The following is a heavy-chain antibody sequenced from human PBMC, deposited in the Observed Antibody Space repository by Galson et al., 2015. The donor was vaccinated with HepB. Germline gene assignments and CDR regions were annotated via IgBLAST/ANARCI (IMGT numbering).Heavy chain of an antibody. CDR2: ISYDGGNK. CDR3: AKDRGRIAVAGH. J-gene: IGHJ4*02. CDR1: GFTFSSYG. D-gene: IGHD6-19*01. V-gene: IGHV3-30*18. Sequence: SLRLSCAASGFTFSSYGMHWVRQAPGKGLEWVAVISYDGGNKYYADSVKGRFTISRDNSKNTLYLQMDSLRAEDTAVYYCAKDRGRIAVAGHWGQGTLVTVSS.